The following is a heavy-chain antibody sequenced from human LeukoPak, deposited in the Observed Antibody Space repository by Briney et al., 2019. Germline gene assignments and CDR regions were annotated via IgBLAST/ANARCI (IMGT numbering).Heavy chain of an antibody. CDR2: ISSSGSTI. J-gene: IGHJ4*02. CDR1: GFTFSDYY. V-gene: IGHV3-11*01. Sequence: GGSLRLSCAASGFTFSDYYMSWIRQAPGKGLEWVSYISSSGSTIYYADSVKGRFTISRDNAKNSLYLQMNSPRAEDTAVYYCARGGVRWLAISGFFVYWGQGTLVTVSS. D-gene: IGHD5-24*01. CDR3: ARGGVRWLAISGFFVY.